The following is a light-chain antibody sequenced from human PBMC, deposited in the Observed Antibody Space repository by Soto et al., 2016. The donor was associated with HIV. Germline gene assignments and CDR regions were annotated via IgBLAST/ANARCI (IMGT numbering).Light chain of an antibody. Sequence: TITCRASQSISSWLAWYQQKPGKAPKLLIYKASSLESGVPSRFSGSGSGTEFTLTISSLQPDDFATYYCQQSYSIPLTFGQGTRLEI. V-gene: IGKV1-5*03. CDR3: QQSYSIPLT. CDR2: KAS. CDR1: QSISSW. J-gene: IGKJ5*01.